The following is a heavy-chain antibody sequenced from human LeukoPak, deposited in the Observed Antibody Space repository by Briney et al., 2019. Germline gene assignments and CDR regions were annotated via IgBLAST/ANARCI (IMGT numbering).Heavy chain of an antibody. J-gene: IGHJ4*02. Sequence: PSETLSLTCSVSGGSISSGSCNWSWIRKPAGRGLEWIGHIYSSGSTKYNSSLKSRVSISIDTSKNQFSLNLSPVTAADTAVYYCARDFEFCSSTSCYRTFDYWGQGTLVTVPS. V-gene: IGHV4-61*09. CDR2: IYSSGST. CDR3: ARDFEFCSSTSCYRTFDY. D-gene: IGHD2-2*01. CDR1: GGSISSGSCN.